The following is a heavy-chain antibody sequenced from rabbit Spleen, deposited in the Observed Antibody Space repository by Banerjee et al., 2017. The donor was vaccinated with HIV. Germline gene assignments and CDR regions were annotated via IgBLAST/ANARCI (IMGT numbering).Heavy chain of an antibody. V-gene: IGHV1S40*01. J-gene: IGHJ4*01. CDR3: ARADTYYRDAGSYFNL. CDR1: GFSFSSSYY. CDR2: IDSSTDNT. D-gene: IGHD1-1*01. Sequence: QSLEESGGGLVKPEGSLTLTCTASGFSFSSSYYMCWVRQAPGKGLELIACIDSSTDNTWYASWVNGRFTISKTSSTTVTLQMTSLTAADTATYFCARADTYYRDAGSYFNLWGPGTLVTVS.